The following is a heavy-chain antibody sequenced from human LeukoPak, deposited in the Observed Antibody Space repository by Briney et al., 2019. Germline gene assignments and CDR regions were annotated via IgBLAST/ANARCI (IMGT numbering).Heavy chain of an antibody. CDR2: IHKDGST. CDR1: GFTFSSYS. J-gene: IGHJ4*02. CDR3: ARGYCSGRSCYMWYSDY. V-gene: IGHV3-53*01. D-gene: IGHD2-15*01. Sequence: GGSLRLSCAASGFTFSSYSMNWVRQAPGKGLEWVSVIHKDGSTYYADSVKGRFTISRDNSKNTVYLQMNSLRAEDTAVYYCARGYCSGRSCYMWYSDYWGQGTLVTVSS.